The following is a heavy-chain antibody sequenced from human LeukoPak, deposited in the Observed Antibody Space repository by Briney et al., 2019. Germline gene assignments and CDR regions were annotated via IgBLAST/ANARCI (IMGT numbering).Heavy chain of an antibody. V-gene: IGHV3-23*01. D-gene: IGHD4-17*01. J-gene: IGHJ4*02. CDR1: GFTFSSYV. CDR3: AKWSGDYPSYYLDY. Sequence: QPGGSLRLSCAASGFTFSSYVMSWVRQAPGKGLEWVSGISVSGGSTYYADSVKGRFTISRDNSKNTVYLQMNSLRAEDTAVYSCAKWSGDYPSYYLDYWGQGTLVTVSS. CDR2: ISVSGGST.